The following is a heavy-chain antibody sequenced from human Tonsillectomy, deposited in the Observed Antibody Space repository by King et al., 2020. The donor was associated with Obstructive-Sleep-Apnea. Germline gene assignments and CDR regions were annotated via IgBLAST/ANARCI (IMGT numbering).Heavy chain of an antibody. CDR3: VKVGRASSWDTWFDS. CDR1: GFTFSIYA. D-gene: IGHD2-15*01. J-gene: IGHJ5*01. V-gene: IGHV3-23*04. Sequence: VQLVESGGGLVQPGGSLRLSCAASGFTFSIYAMSWVRQAPGEGLEWVSAISGSGGDTYYPDSVKGRFTISRDNSKDTLYLQMNSLRAEDTAVYYCVKVGRASSWDTWFDSGGQGPLVPVSS. CDR2: ISGSGGDT.